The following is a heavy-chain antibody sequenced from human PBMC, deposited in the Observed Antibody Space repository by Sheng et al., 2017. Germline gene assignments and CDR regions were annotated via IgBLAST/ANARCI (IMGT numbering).Heavy chain of an antibody. Sequence: EVQLVESGGGLVKPGGSLRLSCAASGFTFSSYSMNWVRQAPGKGLEWVSSISSSSSYIYYEDSVKGRFTISRDNAKNSLYLQMNSLRAEDTAVYYCARVRSGWYYFDYWGQGTLVTVSS. J-gene: IGHJ4*02. CDR2: ISSSSSYI. CDR3: ARVRSGWYYFDY. V-gene: IGHV3-21*01. D-gene: IGHD6-19*01. CDR1: GFTFSSYS.